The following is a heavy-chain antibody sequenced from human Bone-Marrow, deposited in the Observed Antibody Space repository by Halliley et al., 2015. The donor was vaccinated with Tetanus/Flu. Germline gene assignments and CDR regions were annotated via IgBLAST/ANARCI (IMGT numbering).Heavy chain of an antibody. CDR2: MHSSGSA. CDR3: ARGFCNSAPCWLAVDGFDI. V-gene: IGHV4-59*01. J-gene: IGHJ3*02. CDR1: GGSLSSYY. Sequence: TLSLTCTVSGGSLSSYYWSWMRQPPGKGLEWIGYMHSSGSASYNPSLGSRAAVSMDTSKNQVSLTMISVTAADTAVYYCARGFCNSAPCWLAVDGFDIWGQGTMVTVSS. D-gene: IGHD2-2*01.